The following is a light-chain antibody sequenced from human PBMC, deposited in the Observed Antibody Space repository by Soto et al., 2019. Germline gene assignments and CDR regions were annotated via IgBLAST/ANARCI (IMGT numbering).Light chain of an antibody. V-gene: IGKV3-11*01. CDR1: QSVSSY. CDR2: DAS. J-gene: IGKJ1*01. CDR3: QQYNNWPLT. Sequence: EIALTQPPATLSSSPGDRATLTCRASQSVSSYLAWYQQKPGQAPRLLIYDASNRATGIPARFSGSGSGTDFTLTISSLEPEDFAVYYCQQYNNWPLTFGQGTKVDIK.